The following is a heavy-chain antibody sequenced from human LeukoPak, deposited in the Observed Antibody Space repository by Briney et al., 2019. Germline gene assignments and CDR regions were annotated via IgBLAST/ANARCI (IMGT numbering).Heavy chain of an antibody. V-gene: IGHV3-23*01. J-gene: IGHJ5*02. CDR1: GFTFSSYA. D-gene: IGHD3-10*01. CDR3: AKSDSYYYGSGSLTGNWFDP. Sequence: GGSLRLSCAASGFTFSSYAMSWARQAPGKGLEWVSAISGSGGSTYYADSVKGRFTISRDNSKNTLYLQMNSLRAEDTAVYYCAKSDSYYYGSGSLTGNWFDPWGQGILVTVSS. CDR2: ISGSGGST.